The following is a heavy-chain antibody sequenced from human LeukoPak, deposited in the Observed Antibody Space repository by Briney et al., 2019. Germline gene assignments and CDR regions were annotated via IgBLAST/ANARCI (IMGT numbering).Heavy chain of an antibody. J-gene: IGHJ3*02. D-gene: IGHD1-26*01. CDR2: IWYDGSNK. CDR3: ARRMGATPVGNAFDI. Sequence: PGRSLRLSCAASGFTFSSYGMHWVRQAPGKGLEWVAVIWYDGSNKYYADSVKGRFTISRDNSKNTLYLQMNSLRAEDTAVYYCARRMGATPVGNAFDIWGQGTMVTVSS. V-gene: IGHV3-33*01. CDR1: GFTFSSYG.